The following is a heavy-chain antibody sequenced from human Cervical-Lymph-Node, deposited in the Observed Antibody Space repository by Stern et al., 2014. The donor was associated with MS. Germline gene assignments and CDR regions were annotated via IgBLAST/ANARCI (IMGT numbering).Heavy chain of an antibody. CDR2: INIYSGNP. CDR1: GYTFTNNA. D-gene: IGHD3-22*01. CDR3: ARVSNSGYYGDY. J-gene: IGHJ4*02. Sequence: QVQLVQSGSELKKPGASVKVSCKTSGYTFTNNAMTWVRQAPGQVLEWMGCINIYSGNPTYAHGFTGRFVFSLVTSVSTAYLQISSLKAEDTAVYYCARVSNSGYYGDYWGQGTLVTVSS. V-gene: IGHV7-4-1*02.